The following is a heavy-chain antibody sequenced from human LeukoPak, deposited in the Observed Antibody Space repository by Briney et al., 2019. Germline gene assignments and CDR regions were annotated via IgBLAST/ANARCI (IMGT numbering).Heavy chain of an antibody. J-gene: IGHJ5*02. CDR1: GGSFSGYY. CDR3: ARSRGAGWFDP. D-gene: IGHD2-2*01. V-gene: IGHV4-34*01. Sequence: PSETLSLTCAVYGGSFSGYYWSWIRQPPGKGLEWIGEINHSGSTNYNPSLKSRVTISVDTSKNQFSLKLSSVTAADTAVYYCARSRGAGWFDPWGQGTLVTVSS. CDR2: INHSGST.